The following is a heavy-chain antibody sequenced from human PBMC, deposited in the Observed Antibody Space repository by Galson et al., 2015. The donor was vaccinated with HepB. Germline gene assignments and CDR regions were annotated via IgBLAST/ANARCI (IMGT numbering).Heavy chain of an antibody. CDR3: ARGYCSSTSCYPYYYYYYMDV. D-gene: IGHD2-2*01. V-gene: IGHV1-69*04. CDR1: GGTSSSYA. CDR2: IIPILGIA. J-gene: IGHJ6*03. Sequence: SVKVSCKASGGTSSSYAISWVRQAPGQGLEWMGRIIPILGIANYAQKFQGRVTITADKSTGTAYMELSSLRSEDTVVYYCARGYCSSTSCYPYYYYYYMDVWGKGTTVTVSS.